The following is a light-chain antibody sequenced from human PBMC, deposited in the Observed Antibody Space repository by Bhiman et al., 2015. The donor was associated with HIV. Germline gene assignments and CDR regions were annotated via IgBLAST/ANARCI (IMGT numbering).Light chain of an antibody. CDR2: DNT. CDR3: HSYDTSLSGYV. J-gene: IGLJ1*01. Sequence: QSVLTQPPSVSGAPGQRVTISCTGNRSNIGADSGVHWYQQIPGEAPKLIIYDNTQRPSGVPDRFSASKSGTSASLAITGLQAEDEADYYCHSYDTSLSGYVFGTGTKVTTL. CDR1: RSNIGADSG. V-gene: IGLV1-40*01.